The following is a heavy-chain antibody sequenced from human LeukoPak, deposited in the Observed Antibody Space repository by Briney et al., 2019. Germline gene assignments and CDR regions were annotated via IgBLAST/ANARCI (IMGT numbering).Heavy chain of an antibody. J-gene: IGHJ4*02. CDR2: INWNSDSI. CDR3: ARDAVLRNIAAAGYFDY. CDR1: GFTFDDYA. Sequence: GGSLRLSCAVSGFTFDDYAMHWVRQVPGKGLAWVSGINWNSDSIGYADSVKGRFTTSRDNAKSSLYLQMNSLRAEDTAFYYCARDAVLRNIAAAGYFDYWGQGTLVTVSS. D-gene: IGHD6-13*01. V-gene: IGHV3-9*01.